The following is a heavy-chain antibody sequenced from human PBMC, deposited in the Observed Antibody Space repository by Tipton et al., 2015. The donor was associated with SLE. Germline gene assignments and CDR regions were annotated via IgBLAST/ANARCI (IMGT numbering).Heavy chain of an antibody. CDR1: GGSLSRHC. V-gene: IGHV4-59*11. Sequence: TLSLTCTVSGGSLSRHCWNWIRQPPGKGLEWIGYIYYSGSTNYNPSLKSRVTISVDTSKNQFSLKLSSVTAADTAVYYCARHLVGATPTYYGMDVWGQGTTVTVSS. CDR2: IYYSGST. D-gene: IGHD1-26*01. CDR3: ARHLVGATPTYYGMDV. J-gene: IGHJ6*02.